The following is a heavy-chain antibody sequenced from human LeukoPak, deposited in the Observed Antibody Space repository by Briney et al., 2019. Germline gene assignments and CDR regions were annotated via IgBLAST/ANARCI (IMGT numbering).Heavy chain of an antibody. D-gene: IGHD2-2*01. V-gene: IGHV4-59*03. Sequence: SETLSLTCTVSGNSITTYWWSWIRQPPGKGLEWIGYIFHSGNTNYNPSLKSRVTMSVDTSKNQFSLQLSSVTAADTAVYYCATEARSTSWYYFDYWGQGTLVTVSS. CDR1: GNSITTYW. CDR3: ATEARSTSWYYFDY. J-gene: IGHJ4*02. CDR2: IFHSGNT.